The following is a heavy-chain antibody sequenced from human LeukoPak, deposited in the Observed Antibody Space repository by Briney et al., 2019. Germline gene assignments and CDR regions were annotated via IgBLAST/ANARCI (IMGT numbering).Heavy chain of an antibody. CDR2: FDPEAGET. Sequence: ASVKVSCKVSGYSLTELSMHWVRQTPGKGLEWMGGFDPEAGETIYAQKFQGRVTMTEDTSTDTAYMELSSLRSEDTAVFYCATWAGAVIVDKNGGVYWGQGALVTVSS. D-gene: IGHD3-22*01. V-gene: IGHV1-24*01. CDR1: GYSLTELS. J-gene: IGHJ4*02. CDR3: ATWAGAVIVDKNGGVY.